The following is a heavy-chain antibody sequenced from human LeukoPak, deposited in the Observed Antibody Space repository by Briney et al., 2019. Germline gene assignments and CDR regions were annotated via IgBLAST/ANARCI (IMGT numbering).Heavy chain of an antibody. CDR2: ISSDGSST. CDR3: ARGFSYGYSDY. J-gene: IGHJ4*01. Sequence: GGSLRLSCAASGFSFRNYWMYWVRQAPGKGLVWVSRISSDGSSTKYEDSVKGRFTISRDTATNTLYLQMSSLRAEDTAVYYCARGFSYGYSDYWGQEPWSPSPQ. D-gene: IGHD5-18*01. CDR1: GFSFRNYW. V-gene: IGHV3-74*03.